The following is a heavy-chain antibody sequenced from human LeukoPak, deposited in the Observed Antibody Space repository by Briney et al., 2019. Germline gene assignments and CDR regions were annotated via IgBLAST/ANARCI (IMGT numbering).Heavy chain of an antibody. CDR3: ARDADSSGWYKEGY. CDR1: GYTFTSYG. V-gene: IGHV1-18*01. D-gene: IGHD6-19*01. Sequence: ASVKVSCMASGYTFTSYGISRVRQAPGQGLEWMGWISAYNGNTNYAQKLQGRVTMTTDTSTSTAYMELRSLRSDDTAVYYCARDADSSGWYKEGYWGQGTLVTVSS. J-gene: IGHJ4*02. CDR2: ISAYNGNT.